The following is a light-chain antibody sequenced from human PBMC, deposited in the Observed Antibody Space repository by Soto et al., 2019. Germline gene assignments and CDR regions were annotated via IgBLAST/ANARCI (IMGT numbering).Light chain of an antibody. CDR2: GTS. J-gene: IGKJ2*01. CDR1: QSIATQF. Sequence: DIVLTQSPGTLSLSPGERATLSCRASQSIATQFFTWYQQRPGQAPRVLIYGTSTRATGIPDRFSGSGYGTDFTLTLSSLEPEDFALYYCQQYISSLGYTFRQGTKLEIK. CDR3: QQYISSLGYT. V-gene: IGKV3-20*01.